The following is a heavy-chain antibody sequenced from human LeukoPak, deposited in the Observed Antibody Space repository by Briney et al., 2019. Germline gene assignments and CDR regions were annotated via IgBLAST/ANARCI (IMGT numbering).Heavy chain of an antibody. CDR3: ANGLNVPDY. J-gene: IGHJ4*02. Sequence: GSLRLSCAASGFTFSSYAMSWVRQAPGKGLEWASSISDSGGSTYYADSVQGRFTISRDNSKNTVFLQMNSLRAEDTAIYYCANGLNVPDYWGQGTLVTVSS. CDR1: GFTFSSYA. CDR2: ISDSGGST. V-gene: IGHV3-23*01. D-gene: IGHD3/OR15-3a*01.